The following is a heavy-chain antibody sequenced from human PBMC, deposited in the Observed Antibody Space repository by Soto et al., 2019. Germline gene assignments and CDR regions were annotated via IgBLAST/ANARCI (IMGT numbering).Heavy chain of an antibody. CDR3: ARDDVLCDGGRCYGIPLDV. CDR2: IWYDGSNK. J-gene: IGHJ6*04. CDR1: GFPFSNLG. V-gene: IGHV3-33*01. D-gene: IGHD2-15*01. Sequence: PGGSLRLSCAASGFPFSNLGMHWVRQAPGKGLEWVAVIWYDGSNKYYADSVKGRFTISRDNSKNTLYLQMNSLRAEDTAVYYCARDDVLCDGGRCYGIPLDVWGKGTTVTVSS.